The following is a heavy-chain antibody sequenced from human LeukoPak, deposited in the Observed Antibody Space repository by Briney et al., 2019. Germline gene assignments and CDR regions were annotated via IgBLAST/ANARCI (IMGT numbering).Heavy chain of an antibody. D-gene: IGHD3-22*01. CDR2: ISYDGSNK. J-gene: IGHJ6*02. CDR3: ARDQYYYYDSSGYYNVMDV. CDR1: GFTFSSYA. Sequence: GGSLRLSCAASGFTFSSYAMHWVRQAPGKELEWVAVISYDGSNKYYADSVKGRFTISRDNSKNTLYLQMNSLRAEDTAVYYCARDQYYYYDSSGYYNVMDVWGQGTTVTVSS. V-gene: IGHV3-30-3*01.